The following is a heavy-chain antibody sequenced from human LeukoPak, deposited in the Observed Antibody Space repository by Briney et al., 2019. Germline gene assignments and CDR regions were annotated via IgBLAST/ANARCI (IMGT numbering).Heavy chain of an antibody. CDR3: ARDLRNDYGDPVPFFDI. D-gene: IGHD4-17*01. CDR2: MSGSGGST. J-gene: IGHJ3*02. Sequence: GGTLRLSCAASGFTFSSYGMSWVRQAPGKGLEWVSAMSGSGGSTYYADSVKGRFTISRDNSKNTLYLQMNSLRAEDTAVYYCARDLRNDYGDPVPFFDIWGQGTMVTVSS. V-gene: IGHV3-23*01. CDR1: GFTFSSYG.